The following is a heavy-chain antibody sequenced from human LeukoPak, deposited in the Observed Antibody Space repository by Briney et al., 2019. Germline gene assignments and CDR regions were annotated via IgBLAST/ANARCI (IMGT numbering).Heavy chain of an antibody. CDR1: GFTFSSYE. CDR3: ARDSGWYTHDY. D-gene: IGHD1-1*01. CDR2: ISSSGSTI. V-gene: IGHV3-48*03. J-gene: IGHJ4*02. Sequence: PGGSLRLSCAASGFTFSSYEMNWVRQAPGKGLEWVSYISSSGSTIYYADSVKGRFTISRDNAKNSLYLQMNSLRAEDTGVYYCARDSGWYTHDYWGRGTLVTVSS.